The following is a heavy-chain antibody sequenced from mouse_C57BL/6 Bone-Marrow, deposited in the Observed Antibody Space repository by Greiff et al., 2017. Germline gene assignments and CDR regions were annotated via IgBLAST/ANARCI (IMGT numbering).Heavy chain of an antibody. D-gene: IGHD2-1*01. V-gene: IGHV1-50*01. CDR2: LDPSDSYT. CDR1: GYTFTSYW. CDR3: ARDGNWAYWYFDV. Sequence: VQLQQPGAELVKPGASVKLSCKASGYTFTSYWMQWVKQRPGQGLEWIGELDPSDSYTNSNQKFKGKATLTVDTSSSTAYMQLSSLTSEDSAVYYCARDGNWAYWYFDVWGTGTTVTVSS. J-gene: IGHJ1*03.